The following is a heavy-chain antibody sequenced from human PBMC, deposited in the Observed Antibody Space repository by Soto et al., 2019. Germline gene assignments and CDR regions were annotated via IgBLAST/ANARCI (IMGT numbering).Heavy chain of an antibody. CDR1: GGSFSGYY. D-gene: IGHD3-16*02. CDR3: ARGRGYIPDRSGMDV. CDR2: INHSGST. Sequence: SETLSLTCAVYGGSFSGYYWSWIRQPPGKGLEWIGEINHSGSTNYNPSLKSRVTISVDKSKNQFALKLSSVTAADTAVYYCARGRGYIPDRSGMDVWGQGTTVTVSS. V-gene: IGHV4-34*01. J-gene: IGHJ6*02.